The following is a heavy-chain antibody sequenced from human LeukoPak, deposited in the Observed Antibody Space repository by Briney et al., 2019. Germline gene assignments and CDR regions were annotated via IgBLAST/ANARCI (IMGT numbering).Heavy chain of an antibody. D-gene: IGHD5-12*01. Sequence: ASVKVSCKASGGTFSSYAISWVRQAPGQGLEWMGRIIPILGIANYAQKFQGRVTITADKSTSTAYMELSSLRSEDTAVYYCARDSPLKYSGYDYVISYGRNGAFDIWGKGTTVTVSS. CDR3: ARDSPLKYSGYDYVISYGRNGAFDI. J-gene: IGHJ6*04. CDR1: GGTFSSYA. CDR2: IIPILGIA. V-gene: IGHV1-69*04.